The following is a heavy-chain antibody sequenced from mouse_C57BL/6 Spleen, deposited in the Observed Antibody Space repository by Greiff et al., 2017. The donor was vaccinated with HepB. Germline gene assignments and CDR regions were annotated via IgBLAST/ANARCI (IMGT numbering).Heavy chain of an antibody. CDR2: IWGGGST. V-gene: IGHV2-9*01. Sequence: VQLVESGPGLVAPSQSLSLTCTVSGFSLTSYGVDWVRQPPGKGLEWLGVIWGGGSTNYNSALMSRLSISKDNSKSQVFLKMNSLQTDDTAMYDCAKIYYDYDGDGYAMDYWGQGTSVTVSS. D-gene: IGHD2-4*01. CDR3: AKIYYDYDGDGYAMDY. J-gene: IGHJ4*01. CDR1: GFSLTSYG.